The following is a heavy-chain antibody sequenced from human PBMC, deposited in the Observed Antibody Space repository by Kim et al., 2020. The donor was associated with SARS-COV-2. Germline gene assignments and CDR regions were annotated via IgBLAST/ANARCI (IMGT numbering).Heavy chain of an antibody. Sequence: GGSLRLSCAASGFTFTDYYMSWIRQVPGEGLEWVSYLSTSSTYAKYSDSVKGRFTISRDNAANSLYLQMNSLRVEDTAVYYCAREGPHGSSDYWGQGALVTVSS. CDR3: AREGPHGSSDY. J-gene: IGHJ4*02. V-gene: IGHV3-11*06. CDR2: LSTSSTYA. CDR1: GFTFTDYY. D-gene: IGHD6-13*01.